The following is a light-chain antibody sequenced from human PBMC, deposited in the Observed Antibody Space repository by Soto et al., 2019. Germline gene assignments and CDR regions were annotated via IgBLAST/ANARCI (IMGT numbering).Light chain of an antibody. Sequence: DIQMTQSPSSLSTSIGGRFTITCLASQRINIYLNWYRQKPGKAPELLIYSASNLQSGVPSRFSVSASGTEFTITINSLKDDDFATYYCQQHNSFSITFGQGTRLEIK. CDR2: SAS. J-gene: IGKJ5*01. V-gene: IGKV1-17*01. CDR1: QRINIY. CDR3: QQHNSFSIT.